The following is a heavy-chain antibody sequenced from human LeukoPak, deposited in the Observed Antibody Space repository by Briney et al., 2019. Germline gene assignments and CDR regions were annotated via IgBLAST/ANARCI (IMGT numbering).Heavy chain of an antibody. Sequence: PGGSLRLSCAASGFTFSSYAMSWVRQAPGKGLEWVSAISGSGGSTHYADSVKGRFTISRDNSKNTLYLQMNSLRAEDTAVYYCAKGSQWELRYYFDYWGQGTLVTVSS. J-gene: IGHJ4*02. D-gene: IGHD1-26*01. CDR2: ISGSGGST. CDR3: AKGSQWELRYYFDY. V-gene: IGHV3-23*01. CDR1: GFTFSSYA.